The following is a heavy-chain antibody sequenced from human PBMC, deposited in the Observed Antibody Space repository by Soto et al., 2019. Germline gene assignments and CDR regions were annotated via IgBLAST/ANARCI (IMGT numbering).Heavy chain of an antibody. J-gene: IGHJ4*02. CDR2: IYYSGST. CDR1: GGSISSSSYY. D-gene: IGHD3-10*01. V-gene: IGHV4-39*01. Sequence: QLQLQESGPGLVKPSETLSLTCTVSGGSISSSSYYWGWIHQPPGKGLEWIGSIYYSGSTYYNPSLKSRVTISVDTSKNQFSLKLSSVTAADTAVYYCARSITMVRGVTRKTFDYWGQGTLVTVSS. CDR3: ARSITMVRGVTRKTFDY.